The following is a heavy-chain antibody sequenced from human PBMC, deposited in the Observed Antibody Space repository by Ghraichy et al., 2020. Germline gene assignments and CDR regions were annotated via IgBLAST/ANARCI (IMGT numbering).Heavy chain of an antibody. J-gene: IGHJ5*02. CDR2: SSSSSSYT. D-gene: IGHD2-2*01. CDR1: GFTFSDYY. CDR3: ARGRGYCSSNSCSNTWFDP. V-gene: IGHV3-11*05. Sequence: GGSLRLSCAASGFTFSDYYMSWIRQAPGKGLERVSYSSSSSSYTNYADSVKGRFTISRDNAKSSLYLQMNSLRAEDTAVYYCARGRGYCSSNSCSNTWFDPWGQGTLVTVSS.